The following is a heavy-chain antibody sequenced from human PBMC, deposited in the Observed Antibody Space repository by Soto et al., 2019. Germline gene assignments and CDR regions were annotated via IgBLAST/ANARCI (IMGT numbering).Heavy chain of an antibody. CDR2: ITWNSRVL. D-gene: IGHD3-3*01. Sequence: GGSLRLSCVGTGLNFDDFAMHWVRQAPGKGLEWVSGITWNSRVLAYADSVKGRFTISRDNARNSLYLQMDSLRDEDTALYYCAKGRYDFWSPYYFDSWGQGTLVTVPQ. CDR1: GLNFDDFA. CDR3: AKGRYDFWSPYYFDS. J-gene: IGHJ4*02. V-gene: IGHV3-9*01.